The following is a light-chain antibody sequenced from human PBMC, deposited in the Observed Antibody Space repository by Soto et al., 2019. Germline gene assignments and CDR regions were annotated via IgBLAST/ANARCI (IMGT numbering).Light chain of an antibody. CDR1: QDISNY. V-gene: IGKV1-33*01. CDR2: DAS. Sequence: DIQMXQSPSSXSAXVXDXVTIXCQASQDISNYLNWYQQKPGKAPKLLIYDASNLETGVPSRFSGSGSGTDFTFTISSLQPEDIATYYCQQYDNLPHTFGQGTKLEIK. J-gene: IGKJ2*01. CDR3: QQYDNLPHT.